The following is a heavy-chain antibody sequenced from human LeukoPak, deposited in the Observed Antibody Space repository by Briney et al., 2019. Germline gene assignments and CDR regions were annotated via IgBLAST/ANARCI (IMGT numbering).Heavy chain of an antibody. V-gene: IGHV7-4-1*02. J-gene: IGHJ5*02. CDR1: GYAFIDYA. D-gene: IGHD2-2*01. CDR2: INTNTGNP. CDR3: ARDPGDDFVVPGDP. Sequence: ASVKGSCKASGYAFIDYAINWVRQAPGQGLEWMGWINTNTGNPTYAQGFTGRFVFSLDTSVSTTYLQISSLKAEDTAVYYCARDPGDDFVVPGDPWGQGTLVTVSS.